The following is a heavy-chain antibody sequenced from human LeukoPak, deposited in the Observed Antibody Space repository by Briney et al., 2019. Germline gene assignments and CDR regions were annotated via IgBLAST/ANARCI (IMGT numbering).Heavy chain of an antibody. CDR3: ARPKAMGGYNYEFEF. V-gene: IGHV5-51*01. Sequence: GESLKISCEGSGYSFPNYWIGWVRQMPVKGLEWIGIVYPATSDTTYSPSFQGQVTISADKSSSTAYLQWSSLKASDTAIYYCARPKAMGGYNYEFEFWGQGTLVTVSS. CDR1: GYSFPNYW. CDR2: VYPATSDT. J-gene: IGHJ4*02. D-gene: IGHD5-18*01.